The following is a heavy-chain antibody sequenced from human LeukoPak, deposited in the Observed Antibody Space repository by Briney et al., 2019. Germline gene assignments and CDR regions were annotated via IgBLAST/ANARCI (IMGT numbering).Heavy chain of an antibody. D-gene: IGHD3-3*01. J-gene: IGHJ3*02. CDR3: ARAPRVLRFLEWLPVHALHDAFDI. Sequence: PGRSLRLSCAASGFTFSSYAMHWVRQAPGKGLEWVAVISYDGRNKYYADSVKGGFTISRDNSKNTLYLQMNSLRAEDTAVYYCARAPRVLRFLEWLPVHALHDAFDIWGQGTMVTVSS. V-gene: IGHV3-30*04. CDR2: ISYDGRNK. CDR1: GFTFSSYA.